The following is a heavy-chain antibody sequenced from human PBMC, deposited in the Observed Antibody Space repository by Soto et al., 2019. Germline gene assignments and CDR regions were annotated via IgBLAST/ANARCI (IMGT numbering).Heavy chain of an antibody. CDR1: GFTFNNAW. D-gene: IGHD3-22*01. V-gene: IGHV3-15*01. J-gene: IGHJ4*02. CDR3: TAQFYFEARGYSFDL. CDR2: MKSKSEGETT. Sequence: GGSLRLSCAASGFTFNNAWMGWVRQAPGQGLEWLGHMKSKSEGETTDYAAPVKGRFTISRDDSKNTVYLQMNSLTTEDTAVYYCTAQFYFEARGYSFDLWGQGTLVTVSS.